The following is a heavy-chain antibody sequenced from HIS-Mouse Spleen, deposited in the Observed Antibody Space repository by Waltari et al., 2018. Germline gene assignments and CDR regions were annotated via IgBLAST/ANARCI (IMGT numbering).Heavy chain of an antibody. D-gene: IGHD6-13*01. CDR3: AREIPYSSSWYDWYFDL. V-gene: IGHV4-39*07. CDR2: IYYSGST. Sequence: QLQLQESGPGLVKPSDTLSLTCTVSVGSISSSSYHWVGTRQPPGKGLEWIGSIYYSGSTYYNPSLKSRVTISVDTSKNQFSLKLSSVTAADTAVYYCAREIPYSSSWYDWYFDLWGRGTLVTVSS. CDR1: VGSISSSSYH. J-gene: IGHJ2*01.